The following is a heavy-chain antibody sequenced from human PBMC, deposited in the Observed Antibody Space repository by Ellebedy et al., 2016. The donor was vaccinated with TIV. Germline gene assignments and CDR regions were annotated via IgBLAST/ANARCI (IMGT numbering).Heavy chain of an antibody. J-gene: IGHJ6*02. D-gene: IGHD2-15*01. Sequence: AASVKVSCKASGGTFSSYAISWVRQAPGHGLEWMGWISAYNGNTNYAQKFQDRVTMTTDTSTSTAYMELRSLRSDDTAVYYCARSGGDFYYYALDVWGQGATVTVSS. V-gene: IGHV1-18*01. CDR2: ISAYNGNT. CDR3: ARSGGDFYYYALDV. CDR1: GGTFSSYA.